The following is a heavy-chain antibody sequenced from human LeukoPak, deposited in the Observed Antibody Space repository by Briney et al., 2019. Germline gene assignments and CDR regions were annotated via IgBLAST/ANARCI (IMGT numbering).Heavy chain of an antibody. Sequence: SETLSLTCSVSGGSISSDHWNWIRQTPGKGLEWIGCIYYSGRTYYNPSLKSRVTISVGMSKSQFSLRLTSVTAADTAVYYCARKNDFEIWGQGTLVTVSS. J-gene: IGHJ3*02. CDR1: GGSISSDH. CDR3: ARKNDFEI. CDR2: IYYSGRT. D-gene: IGHD2/OR15-2a*01. V-gene: IGHV4-59*01.